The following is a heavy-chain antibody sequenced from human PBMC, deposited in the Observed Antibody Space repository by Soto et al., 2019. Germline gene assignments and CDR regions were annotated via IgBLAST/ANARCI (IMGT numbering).Heavy chain of an antibody. CDR1: GFTFSSYS. CDR3: ARDDPRGWPRFDY. CDR2: ISSSSSYI. J-gene: IGHJ4*02. D-gene: IGHD6-19*01. Sequence: GGSLRLSCAASGFTFSSYSMNWVRQAPGKGLEWVSSISSSSSYIYYADSVKGRFTISRDNAKNSLYLQMNSLRAEDTAVYYCARDDPRGWPRFDYWGQGTLVTVSS. V-gene: IGHV3-21*01.